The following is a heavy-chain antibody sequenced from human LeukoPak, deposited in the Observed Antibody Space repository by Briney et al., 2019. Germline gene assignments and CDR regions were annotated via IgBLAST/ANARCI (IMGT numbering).Heavy chain of an antibody. V-gene: IGHV4-59*01. J-gene: IGHJ4*02. CDR3: ARGTGIVGATPFDY. D-gene: IGHD1-26*01. Sequence: SETLSLTCTVSGGSISSYYWSWIRQPPGKGLEWIGYIYYSGSTNYNPSLKSRVTISVDTSKNQFSLKLSSVTAADTAVYYCARGTGIVGATPFDYWGQGTLVTVSS. CDR2: IYYSGST. CDR1: GGSISSYY.